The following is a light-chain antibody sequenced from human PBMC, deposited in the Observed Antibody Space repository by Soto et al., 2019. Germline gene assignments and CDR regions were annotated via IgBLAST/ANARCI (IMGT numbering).Light chain of an antibody. CDR3: QQYDSPWT. CDR1: QSVSSY. CDR2: DTS. V-gene: IGKV3-11*01. Sequence: VLTQSPATLSLSPGERATLSCRASQSVSSYLAWYQQKPGQAPRLLIYDTSNRATGIPDRFSGSGSGTDFTLTISRLEPEDFAVYYCQQYDSPWTFGQGTKV. J-gene: IGKJ1*01.